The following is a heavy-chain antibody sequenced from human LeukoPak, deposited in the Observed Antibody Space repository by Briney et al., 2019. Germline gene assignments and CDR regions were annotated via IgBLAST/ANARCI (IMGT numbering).Heavy chain of an antibody. V-gene: IGHV3-23*01. Sequence: GGSLRLSCAASGFTFSSYSMSWVRQPPGKGLEWVSAITGSGGRTYYADSVKGRFTISRDNSKNTLYLHMNSLRADDTAVYYCAKYILPTTPYFDYWGQGTQVTVSS. CDR3: AKYILPTTPYFDY. J-gene: IGHJ4*02. D-gene: IGHD5-12*01. CDR2: ITGSGGRT. CDR1: GFTFSSYS.